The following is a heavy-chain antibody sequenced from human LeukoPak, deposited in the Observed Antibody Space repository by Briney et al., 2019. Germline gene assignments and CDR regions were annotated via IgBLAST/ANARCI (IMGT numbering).Heavy chain of an antibody. V-gene: IGHV3-66*01. CDR1: GFTVSSNY. D-gene: IGHD1-26*01. CDR3: ARGGRLGWFDP. Sequence: GGSLRLSCAASGFTVSSNYMSWVRQAPGKGLEWVSVIYSGGSTYYADSVKGRFTISRDNSKNTLYLQMNSPRDEDTAVYYCARGGRLGWFDPWGQGTLVTVSS. J-gene: IGHJ5*02. CDR2: IYSGGST.